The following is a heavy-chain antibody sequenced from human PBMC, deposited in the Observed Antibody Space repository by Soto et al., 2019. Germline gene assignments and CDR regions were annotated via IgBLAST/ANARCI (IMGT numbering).Heavy chain of an antibody. CDR2: IYTSGST. J-gene: IGHJ2*01. Sequence: PSETLSLTCTVSGGSISSYYWSWTRQPAGKGLEWIGRIYTSGSTNYNPSLKSRVTMSVDTSKNQFSLKLSSVTAADTAVYYCARDEYYYDSSGSRTWYFDLWGRGTLVTVSS. D-gene: IGHD3-22*01. CDR3: ARDEYYYDSSGSRTWYFDL. CDR1: GGSISSYY. V-gene: IGHV4-4*07.